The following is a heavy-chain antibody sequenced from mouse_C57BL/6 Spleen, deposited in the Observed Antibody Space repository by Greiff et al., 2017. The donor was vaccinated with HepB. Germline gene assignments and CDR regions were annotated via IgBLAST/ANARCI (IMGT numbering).Heavy chain of an antibody. CDR1: GYAFSSSW. J-gene: IGHJ3*01. V-gene: IGHV1-82*01. Sequence: QVQLQQSGPELVKPGASVKISCKASGYAFSSSWMNWVKQRPGKGLEWIGRIYPGDGDTNYNGKFKGKATLTAYKSSSTAYMQLSSLTSEDSAVYFCANDVYYEIWFAYWGQGTLVTVSA. D-gene: IGHD2-3*01. CDR2: IYPGDGDT. CDR3: ANDVYYEIWFAY.